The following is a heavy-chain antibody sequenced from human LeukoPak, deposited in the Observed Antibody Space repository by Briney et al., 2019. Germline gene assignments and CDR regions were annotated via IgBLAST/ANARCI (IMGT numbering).Heavy chain of an antibody. Sequence: GGSLRLSCAASGFTVSSNYMSWVRQAPGKGLECVSTIIDSGGSTHYADSMKGRFTISRDNSKNTLYLQMNSLRADDTAVYYCAKGGDFWSRYYFDFWGQGTLVTVSS. V-gene: IGHV3-23*01. D-gene: IGHD3-3*01. CDR2: IIDSGGST. J-gene: IGHJ4*02. CDR3: AKGGDFWSRYYFDF. CDR1: GFTVSSNY.